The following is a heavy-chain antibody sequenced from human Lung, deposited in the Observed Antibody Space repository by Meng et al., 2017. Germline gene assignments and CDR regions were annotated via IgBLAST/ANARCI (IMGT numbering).Heavy chain of an antibody. J-gene: IGHJ4*02. D-gene: IGHD4/OR15-4a*01. CDR3: KSYANSDYFDY. V-gene: IGHV1-18*01. CDR1: GYTFIRHG. CDR2: ISVHNGNT. Sequence: QVQVVQSGAEVRNPGASVKVSCKTSGYTFIRHGITWVRQAPGQGLEWMGWISVHNGNTNYAEKFQGRVTMTTDTSTNTAYMELRSLTSEDTAIYYCKSYANSDYFDYWGQGTLVTVSS.